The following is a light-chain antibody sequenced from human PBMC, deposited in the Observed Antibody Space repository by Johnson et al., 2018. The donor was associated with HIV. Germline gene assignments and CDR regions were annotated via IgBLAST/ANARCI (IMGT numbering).Light chain of an antibody. J-gene: IGLJ1*01. V-gene: IGLV1-51*02. CDR1: SSNIGNNY. Sequence: QSLLTQPPSVSAAPGQKVTISCSGSSSNIGNNYVSWYRQLPGTAPQLLIYENNKRPSGIPDRFSGSKSATSATLGITGLQTGDEADYYCGTWDSSLGTYVFGTGTKVTVL. CDR3: GTWDSSLGTYV. CDR2: ENN.